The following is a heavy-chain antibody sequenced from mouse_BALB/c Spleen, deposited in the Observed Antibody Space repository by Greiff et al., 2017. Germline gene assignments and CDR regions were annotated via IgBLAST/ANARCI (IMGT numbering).Heavy chain of an antibody. CDR3: ASYYGYTAWFAY. D-gene: IGHD1-2*01. CDR1: GFTFSSYA. CDR2: ISSGGSYT. Sequence: EVQGVESGGGLVKPGGSLKLSCAASGFTFSSYAMSWVRQSPEKRLEWVAEISSGGSYTYYPDTVTGRFTISRDNAKNTLYLEMSSLRSEDTAMYYCASYYGYTAWFAYWGQGTLVTVSA. J-gene: IGHJ3*01. V-gene: IGHV5-9-4*01.